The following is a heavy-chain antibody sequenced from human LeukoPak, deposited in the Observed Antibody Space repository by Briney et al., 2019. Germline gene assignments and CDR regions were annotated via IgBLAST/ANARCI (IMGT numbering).Heavy chain of an antibody. CDR3: ARHNSGDYDFWSGYLQSFDP. Sequence: PSETLSLTCTVSGGSISSSSYYWGWLRQPPGKGLEWIVSIYYSGSTYYNPSLKSRVTISVDTSKNQFSLKLGSVTAADTAVYYCARHNSGDYDFWSGYLQSFDPGGQGTLVTVS. CDR2: IYYSGST. CDR1: GGSISSSSYY. J-gene: IGHJ5*02. D-gene: IGHD3-3*01. V-gene: IGHV4-39*01.